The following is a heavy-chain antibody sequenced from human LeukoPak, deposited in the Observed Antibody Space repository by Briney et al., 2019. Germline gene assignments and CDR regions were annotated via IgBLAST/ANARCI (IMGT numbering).Heavy chain of an antibody. CDR3: ARVHSSGWTSDFDY. Sequence: GGSLRLSCAASGFTFSSYAMSWVRQAPGKVLEWVSYISSSSSTIYYADSVKGRFTISRDNAKNSLYLQMNSLRAEDTAVYYCARVHSSGWTSDFDYWGQGTLVTVSS. D-gene: IGHD6-19*01. J-gene: IGHJ4*02. V-gene: IGHV3-48*01. CDR1: GFTFSSYA. CDR2: ISSSSSTI.